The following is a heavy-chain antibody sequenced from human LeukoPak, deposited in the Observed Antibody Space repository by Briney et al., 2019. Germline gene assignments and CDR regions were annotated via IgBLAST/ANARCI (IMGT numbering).Heavy chain of an antibody. Sequence: GGSLRLSCAASGFTFTNYWMCWLRQAPGKGLEWVANIKQDGSEKHYVDSVNGRFTISRDNAKDSLYLQMNSLRAEDTAVYYCAKDGPGGWYFDSWGQGTPVTVSS. J-gene: IGHJ4*02. D-gene: IGHD6-19*01. V-gene: IGHV3-7*03. CDR1: GFTFTNYW. CDR3: AKDGPGGWYFDS. CDR2: IKQDGSEK.